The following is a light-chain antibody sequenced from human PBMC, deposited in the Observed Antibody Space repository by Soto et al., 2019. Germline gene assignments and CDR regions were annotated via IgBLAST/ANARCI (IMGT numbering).Light chain of an antibody. CDR2: DVS. J-gene: IGLJ1*01. CDR1: SSDVGGYNY. V-gene: IGLV2-14*01. Sequence: QSALTQPASVSGSPGQSITISCTGTSSDVGGYNYVSWYQQHPGKAPKLMIYDVSNRPSGVSNRFSGSKSGNTASLTISGLQAEDEADYYCSSYKSSTFYVFGTGTKDTDL. CDR3: SSYKSSTFYV.